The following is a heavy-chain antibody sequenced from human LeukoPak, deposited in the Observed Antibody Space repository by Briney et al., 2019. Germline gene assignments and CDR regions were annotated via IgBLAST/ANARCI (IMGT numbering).Heavy chain of an antibody. D-gene: IGHD4-17*01. J-gene: IGHJ4*02. CDR1: GGSLSSYY. Sequence: SETLSLTCTVSGGSLSSYYWSWIRQPPGKGLEWIGYIFYSGSTYYNPSLKSRVTISVDTSKNQFSLTLSSVTAADMAVYFCARGLKGDDYAHGSFDYWGQGTLVTVSS. CDR2: IFYSGST. CDR3: ARGLKGDDYAHGSFDY. V-gene: IGHV4-59*12.